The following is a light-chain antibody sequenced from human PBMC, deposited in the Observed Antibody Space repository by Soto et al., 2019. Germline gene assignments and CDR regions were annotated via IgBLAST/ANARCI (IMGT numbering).Light chain of an antibody. Sequence: MPQSRSSLSGSVVDVVSGSGWASQSISGSLNWYQHTPGKAPQLLIYAAFSLQSGVPSPFSGTGSGTDFTLTISSLQPQDFATPYCHQSYTTPITFGRGTDWR. CDR1: QSISGS. CDR2: AAF. J-gene: IGKJ5*01. V-gene: IGKV1-39*01. CDR3: HQSYTTPIT.